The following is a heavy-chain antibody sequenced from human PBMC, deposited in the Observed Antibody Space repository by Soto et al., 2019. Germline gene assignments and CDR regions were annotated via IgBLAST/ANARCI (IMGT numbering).Heavy chain of an antibody. D-gene: IGHD4-17*01. Sequence: GGSLRLSCAASGFTVSSNYMSWVRQAPGKGLEWVSVIYSGGSTYYADSVKGRFTISRDNSKNTLYLQMNSLRAEDTAVYYCARTIGDYRYYYYYMDVWGKGTTVTVSS. CDR2: IYSGGST. J-gene: IGHJ6*03. V-gene: IGHV3-66*01. CDR3: ARTIGDYRYYYYYMDV. CDR1: GFTVSSNY.